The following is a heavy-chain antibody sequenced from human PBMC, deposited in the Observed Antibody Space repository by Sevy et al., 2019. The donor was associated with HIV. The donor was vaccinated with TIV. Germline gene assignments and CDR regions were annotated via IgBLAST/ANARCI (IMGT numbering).Heavy chain of an antibody. V-gene: IGHV3-30*18. CDR2: ISYDGSNK. Sequence: GGSLRLSCAASGFTFSSYGMHWVRQAPGKGLEWVAVISYDGSNKYYADSVKGRFTISRDNSKNTLYLQMNGLRAEDTAVYYCAKEIAVAGSAFDYWGQGTLVTVSS. J-gene: IGHJ4*02. CDR3: AKEIAVAGSAFDY. D-gene: IGHD6-19*01. CDR1: GFTFSSYG.